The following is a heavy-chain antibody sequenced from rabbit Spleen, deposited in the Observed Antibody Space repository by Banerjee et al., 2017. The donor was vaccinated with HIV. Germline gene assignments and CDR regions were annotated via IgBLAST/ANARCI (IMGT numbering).Heavy chain of an antibody. V-gene: IGHV1S45*01. CDR2: ISGGSSGST. CDR3: ARDAGTGDYIDVYFNL. D-gene: IGHD8-1*01. J-gene: IGHJ4*01. CDR1: GFSLSSYW. Sequence: EQVEESGGDLVKPGASLTLTCTASGFSLSSYWIWWVRQAPGKGLEWIACISGGSSGSTGYASWVNGRFTISKTSSTMVTLQMTSLTAADTATYFCARDAGTGDYIDVYFNLWGPGTLVTVS.